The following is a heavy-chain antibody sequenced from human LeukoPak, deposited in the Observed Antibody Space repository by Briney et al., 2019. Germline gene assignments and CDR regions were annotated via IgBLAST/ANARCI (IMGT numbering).Heavy chain of an antibody. J-gene: IGHJ5*02. CDR1: GFTFSSYV. CDR2: TSGSGGST. CDR3: AKSGGDYA. Sequence: PGGSLRLSCAASGFTFSSYVMSWVRRAPGKGLEWVSSTSGSGGSTYYADSVKGRFTISRDNSKNTLSLQMNSLRAEDTAVYYCAKSGGDYAWGQGTLVTISS. V-gene: IGHV3-23*01. D-gene: IGHD2-21*02.